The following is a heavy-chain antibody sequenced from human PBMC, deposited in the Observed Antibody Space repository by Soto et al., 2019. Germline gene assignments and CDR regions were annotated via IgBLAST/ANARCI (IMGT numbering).Heavy chain of an antibody. Sequence: PGGSLRLSCAASGFTLSDHYMSWIRQAPGKGLEWVSYISSSGSTIYYADSVRGRFTISRDIAKNSLYLQMNSLRDEDTAVYFCARDLSDYAKYYFDYWGQGALVTVSS. CDR3: ARDLSDYAKYYFDY. V-gene: IGHV3-11*04. D-gene: IGHD4-17*01. J-gene: IGHJ4*02. CDR2: ISSSGSTI. CDR1: GFTLSDHY.